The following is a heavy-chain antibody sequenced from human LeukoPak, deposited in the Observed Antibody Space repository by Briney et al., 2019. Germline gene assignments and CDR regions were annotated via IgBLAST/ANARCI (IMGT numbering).Heavy chain of an antibody. Sequence: GASLRLSCAASGFTFSNAWMSWVRQAPGKGLEWVGRIKSKTDGGTTDYAAPVKGRFTISRDDSKNTLYLQMNSLKTEDTAVYYCTTVTTVTTRGLDYWGQGTLVTVSS. CDR1: GFTFSNAW. CDR2: IKSKTDGGTT. V-gene: IGHV3-15*01. D-gene: IGHD4-17*01. CDR3: TTVTTVTTRGLDY. J-gene: IGHJ4*02.